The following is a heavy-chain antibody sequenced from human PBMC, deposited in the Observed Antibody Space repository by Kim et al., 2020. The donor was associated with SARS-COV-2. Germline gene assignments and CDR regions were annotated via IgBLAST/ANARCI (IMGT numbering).Heavy chain of an antibody. D-gene: IGHD6-6*01. J-gene: IGHJ6*01. CDR3: ARGRGRIRYSSSSGSGYY. CDR1: GGSFSGYY. V-gene: IGHV4-34*01. CDR2: INHSGST. Sequence: SETLSLTCAVYGGSFSGYYWSWIRQPPGKGLEWIGEINHSGSTNYNPSLKSRVTISVDTSKNQFSLKLSSVTAADTAVYYCARGRGRIRYSSSSGSGYY.